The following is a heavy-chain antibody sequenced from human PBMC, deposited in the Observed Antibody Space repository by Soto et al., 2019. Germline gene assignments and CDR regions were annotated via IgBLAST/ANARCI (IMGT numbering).Heavy chain of an antibody. Sequence: GGSLRLSCTASGFTFSSYSMNWVRQAPGKGLEWVSYISSSSSTIYYADSVKGRFTISRDNAKNSLYLQMNSLRDEDTAVYYCARPDSSGLGAFDIWGQGTMVTVSS. CDR3: ARPDSSGLGAFDI. J-gene: IGHJ3*02. V-gene: IGHV3-48*02. CDR2: ISSSSSTI. D-gene: IGHD6-19*01. CDR1: GFTFSSYS.